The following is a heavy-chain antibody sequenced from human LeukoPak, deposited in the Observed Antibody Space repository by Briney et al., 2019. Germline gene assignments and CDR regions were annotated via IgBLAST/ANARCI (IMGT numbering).Heavy chain of an antibody. Sequence: SETLSLTCAVYGGSFSGYYWSWIRQPPGKGLEWIGEINHSGSTNYNPSLKSRVTISVDTSKNQFSLKLSSVTAADTAVYYCARGRYYDFWSGYYAAGGYFDYGGQGTLVTVSA. CDR1: GGSFSGYY. CDR2: INHSGST. CDR3: ARGRYYDFWSGYYAAGGYFDY. D-gene: IGHD3-3*01. V-gene: IGHV4-34*01. J-gene: IGHJ4*02.